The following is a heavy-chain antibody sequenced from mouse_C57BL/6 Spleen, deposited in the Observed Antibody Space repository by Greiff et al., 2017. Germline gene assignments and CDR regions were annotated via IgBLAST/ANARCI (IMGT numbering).Heavy chain of an antibody. D-gene: IGHD3-2*02. CDR1: GYSFTGYY. V-gene: IGHV1-42*01. CDR2: INPSTGGT. Sequence: EVKLMESGPELVKPGASVKISCKASGYSFTGYYMNWVKQSPEKSLEWIGEINPSTGGTTYNQKFKAKATLTVDKSSSQAYMQLKSLASEDSAVYYCARWSGQLRPYYAMDYWGQGTSVTVSS. J-gene: IGHJ4*01. CDR3: ARWSGQLRPYYAMDY.